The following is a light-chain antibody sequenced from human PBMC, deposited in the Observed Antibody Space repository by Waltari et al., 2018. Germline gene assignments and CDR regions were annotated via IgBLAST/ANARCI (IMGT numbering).Light chain of an antibody. CDR2: QDD. CDR3: QAWDDTTAWV. J-gene: IGLJ3*02. CDR1: NMRHTD. Sequence: SYKLTQTPSLAVSPGQTASITCSGENMRHTDVCWYQQKTGQSPELVIYQDDKRPSGIPERFSGSNSGDTATLTISGTQPMDEADYYCQAWDDTTAWVFGGGTKLTVL. V-gene: IGLV3-1*01.